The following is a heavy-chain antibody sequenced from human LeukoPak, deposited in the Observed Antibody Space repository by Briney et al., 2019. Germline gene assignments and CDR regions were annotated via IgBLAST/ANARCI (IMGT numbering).Heavy chain of an antibody. D-gene: IGHD3-22*01. CDR3: ARAVSGYYDSSGYYPAGNAFDI. Sequence: TSETLSLTCTVSGGSISSSSYYWGWLRQPPGKGLEWIGSIYYSGSTYYNPSLKSRVTISVDTSKNQFSLKLSSVTAADTAVYYCARAVSGYYDSSGYYPAGNAFDIWGQGTMVTVSS. J-gene: IGHJ3*02. V-gene: IGHV4-39*07. CDR1: GGSISSSSYY. CDR2: IYYSGST.